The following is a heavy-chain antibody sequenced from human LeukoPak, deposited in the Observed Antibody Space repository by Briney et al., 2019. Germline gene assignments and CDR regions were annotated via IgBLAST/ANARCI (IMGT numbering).Heavy chain of an antibody. CDR2: IKQDGCEK. CDR1: GFTFSSYW. V-gene: IGHV3-7*01. D-gene: IGHD1-26*01. CDR3: ARDSSGSYQPANDY. Sequence: GGSLRLSCAASGFTFSSYWMSWVRQAPGKGLEWVANIKQDGCEKYYVDSVKGRFTISRDNAKNSLYLQMNSLRAEDTAVYYCARDSSGSYQPANDYWGQGTLVTVSS. J-gene: IGHJ4*02.